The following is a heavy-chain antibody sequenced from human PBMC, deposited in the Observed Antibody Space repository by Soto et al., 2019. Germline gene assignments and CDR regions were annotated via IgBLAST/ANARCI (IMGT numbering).Heavy chain of an antibody. D-gene: IGHD3-10*01. Sequence: QVTLKESGPVLVKPTEPLTLRCTVSGLSIPYSEMGVSWIRQPPGQPLAWIAHIDSSGEKSYRTFLKSRLAISKDTSKSQIVLTMTNMDPADTATYYCARTHMAVAVSPWFDPWGQGSPVTVSS. CDR2: IDSSGEK. CDR1: GLSIPYSEMG. J-gene: IGHJ5*02. CDR3: ARTHMAVAVSPWFDP. V-gene: IGHV2-26*01.